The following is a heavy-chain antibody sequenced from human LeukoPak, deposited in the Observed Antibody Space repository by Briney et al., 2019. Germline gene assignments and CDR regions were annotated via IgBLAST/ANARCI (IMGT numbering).Heavy chain of an antibody. CDR3: ARDSSGSYQLANDY. CDR2: IKQDGSEK. V-gene: IGHV3-7*01. J-gene: IGHJ4*02. CDR1: GFTFSSYW. D-gene: IGHD1-26*01. Sequence: GGSLRLSCAASGFTFSSYWMSWVRQAPGKGLEWVANIKQDGSEKYYVDSVKGRFTISRDNAKNSLYLQMNSLRAEDTAVYYCARDSSGSYQLANDYWGQGTLVTVSS.